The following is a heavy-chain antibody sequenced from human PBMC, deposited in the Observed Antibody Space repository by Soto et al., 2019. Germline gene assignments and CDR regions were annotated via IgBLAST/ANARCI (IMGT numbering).Heavy chain of an antibody. CDR1: GGSISSSSYY. J-gene: IGHJ6*02. D-gene: IGHD6-13*01. CDR3: ARLSRTAAAMPTEYYYYYYGMDV. CDR2: IYYSGST. Sequence: SETLSLTCTVSGGSISSSSYYWGWIRQPPGKGLEWIGSIYYSGSTYYNPSLKSRVTISVDTSKNQFSLKLSSVTAADTAVYYCARLSRTAAAMPTEYYYYYYGMDVWGQGTTVTVSS. V-gene: IGHV4-39*01.